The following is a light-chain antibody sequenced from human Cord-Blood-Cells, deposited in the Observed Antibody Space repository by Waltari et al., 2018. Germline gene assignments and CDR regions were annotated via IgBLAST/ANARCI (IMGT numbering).Light chain of an antibody. V-gene: IGLV2-14*01. J-gene: IGLJ1*01. CDR3: SSYTSSSTYV. CDR1: SSDVGGSNY. Sequence: QSALTQPAAVSGSPGQSITISCTGTSSDVGGSNYVSWYQQHPGKAPKLMLYDVRNRPSGVSNRCSGSKSGNTASLTISGLQAEDEADYYCSSYTSSSTYVFGTGTKVTVL. CDR2: DVR.